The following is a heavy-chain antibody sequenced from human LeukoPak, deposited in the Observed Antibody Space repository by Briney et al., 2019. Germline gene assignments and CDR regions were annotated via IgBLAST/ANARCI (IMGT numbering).Heavy chain of an antibody. J-gene: IGHJ6*02. CDR3: GRHVSSGWDYFNGLDV. D-gene: IGHD6-19*01. Sequence: SETLSLTCKVSSGSIGSSGFYWGWFRQPPGKGLEWIGSIYYPGTTHYNPSLESRVTISVDTSKYQVFLTLRSVTATDTAVYYCGRHVSSGWDYFNGLDVWGQGTAVTVSS. CDR2: IYYPGTT. CDR1: SGSIGSSGFY. V-gene: IGHV4-39*01.